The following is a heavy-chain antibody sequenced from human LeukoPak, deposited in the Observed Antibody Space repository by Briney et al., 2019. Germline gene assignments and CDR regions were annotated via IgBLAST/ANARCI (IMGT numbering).Heavy chain of an antibody. CDR1: GGSISSGGYS. Sequence: SQTLSLTCAVSGGSISSGGYSWSWIRQPPGKGLEWIGYIYHSGSTYYNPSLKSRVTISVDRSKNQFSLKLSSVTAADTAVYYCARGSGYSSSWSTLYYFDYWGQETLVTVSS. CDR2: IYHSGST. D-gene: IGHD6-13*01. J-gene: IGHJ4*02. CDR3: ARGSGYSSSWSTLYYFDY. V-gene: IGHV4-30-2*01.